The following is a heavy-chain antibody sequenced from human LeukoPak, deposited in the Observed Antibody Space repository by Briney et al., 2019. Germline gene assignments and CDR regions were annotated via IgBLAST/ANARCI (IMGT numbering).Heavy chain of an antibody. D-gene: IGHD1-26*01. Sequence: ATVKVSCKASGYTFTGYYMHWVRQAPGQGLEWMGWINPNSGGTNYAQKFQGRVTMTRDTSISTAYMELSRLRSDDTAVYFCARDLGYRSGSYNAFDIWGQGTMVTVSS. J-gene: IGHJ3*02. V-gene: IGHV1-2*02. CDR3: ARDLGYRSGSYNAFDI. CDR1: GYTFTGYY. CDR2: INPNSGGT.